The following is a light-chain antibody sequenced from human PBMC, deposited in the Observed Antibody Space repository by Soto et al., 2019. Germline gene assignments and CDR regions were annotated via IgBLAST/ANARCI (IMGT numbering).Light chain of an antibody. CDR3: QQYVNSPGT. V-gene: IGKV3-20*01. Sequence: NVLTHSPATLSLSPWEGSTIYCRASQSINTYLAWYQHKPGQAPSLLIYHASSRAAGIPDRFSGSGSGADFTLTISRLEPEDFAVYYCQQYVNSPGTFGQGTRLEI. CDR2: HAS. J-gene: IGKJ5*01. CDR1: QSINTY.